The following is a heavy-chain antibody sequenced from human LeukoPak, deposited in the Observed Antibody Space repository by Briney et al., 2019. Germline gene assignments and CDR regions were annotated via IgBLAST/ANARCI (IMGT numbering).Heavy chain of an antibody. J-gene: IGHJ4*02. Sequence: SETLSLTCTVSGGSISSYYWSWIRQPPGKGLEWIGSIYYSGSTYYHPSLKSRVTISVDTSKNQFSLKLSSVTAADTAVYYCARDDRRGMARLFDYWGQGTLVTVSS. CDR3: ARDDRRGMARLFDY. CDR2: IYYSGST. CDR1: GGSISSYY. V-gene: IGHV4-39*02. D-gene: IGHD5-24*01.